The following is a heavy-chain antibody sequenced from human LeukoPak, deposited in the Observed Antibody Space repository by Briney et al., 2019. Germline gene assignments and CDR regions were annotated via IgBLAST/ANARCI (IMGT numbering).Heavy chain of an antibody. D-gene: IGHD2/OR15-2a*01. CDR1: GGTFSSYA. V-gene: IGHV1-69*13. CDR3: ARRVSSKDAFDI. J-gene: IGHJ3*02. CDR2: IIPIFGTA. Sequence: SVKVSFKASGGTFSSYAISWVRQAPGQGLEWMGGIIPIFGTANYAQKFQGRVTITADESTSTAYMELSSLRSEDTAVYYCARRVSSKDAFDIWGQGTMVTVSS.